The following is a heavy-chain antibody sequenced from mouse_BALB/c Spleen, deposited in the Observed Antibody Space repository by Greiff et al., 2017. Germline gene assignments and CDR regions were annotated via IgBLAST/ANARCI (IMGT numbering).Heavy chain of an antibody. CDR2: ISSGSSTI. Sequence: EVHLVESGGGLVQPGGSRKLSCAASGFTFSSFGMHWVRQAPEKGLEWVAYISSGSSTIYYADTVKGRFTISRDNPKNTLFLQMTSLRSEDTAMYYCARGDYEREYYFDYWGQGTTLTVSS. J-gene: IGHJ2*01. CDR3: ARGDYEREYYFDY. V-gene: IGHV5-17*02. CDR1: GFTFSSFG. D-gene: IGHD2-4*01.